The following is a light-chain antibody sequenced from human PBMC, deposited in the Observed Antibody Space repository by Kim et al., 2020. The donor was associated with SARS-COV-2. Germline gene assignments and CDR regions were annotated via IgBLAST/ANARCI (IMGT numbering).Light chain of an antibody. CDR2: ATS. CDR1: QDISNS. CDR3: QQYKSYPLT. Sequence: ASVGERVTITCRASQDISNSLAWFQQKPGEVPKCLMYATSSLQSGVPSKFSGSGSGTDFTLTISSLQPEDFATYFCQQYKSYPLTFGGGTKVEIK. J-gene: IGKJ4*01. V-gene: IGKV1-16*02.